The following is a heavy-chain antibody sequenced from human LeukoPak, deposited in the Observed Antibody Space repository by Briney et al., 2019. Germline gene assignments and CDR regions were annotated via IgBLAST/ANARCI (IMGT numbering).Heavy chain of an antibody. J-gene: IGHJ4*02. Sequence: PSETLSLTCAVSGYSISSGYYWGWIRQPPGKGLEWIGSIYHSGSTYYSPSLKSRVTISVDTSKNQFSLKLSSVTAADTAVYYCARPYYYDSSGYFYWGQGTLVTVSS. D-gene: IGHD3-22*01. CDR3: ARPYYYDSSGYFY. V-gene: IGHV4-38-2*01. CDR2: IYHSGST. CDR1: GYSISSGYY.